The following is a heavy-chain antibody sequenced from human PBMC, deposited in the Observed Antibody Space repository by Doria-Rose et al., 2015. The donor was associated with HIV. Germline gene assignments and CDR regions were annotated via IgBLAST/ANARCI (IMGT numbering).Heavy chain of an antibody. Sequence: QSVAEVKKPGASVKVSCKASGYTFTNYGIHWVRQTPGQRLEWVGWIIAGNGNTKYSQKFHDRITITRDTSASAAYMELSSLRSEDTAVYYCARDRSGGTSGSYYYDFWGQGTLVTISS. J-gene: IGHJ4*02. CDR3: ARDRSGGTSGSYYYDF. V-gene: IGHV1-3*01. D-gene: IGHD1-1*01. CDR2: IIAGNGNT. CDR1: GYTFTNYG.